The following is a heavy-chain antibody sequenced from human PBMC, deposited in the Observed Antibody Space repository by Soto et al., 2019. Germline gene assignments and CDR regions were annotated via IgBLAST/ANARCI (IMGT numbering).Heavy chain of an antibody. J-gene: IGHJ6*02. V-gene: IGHV1-69*01. CDR2: IIPVFGRV. D-gene: IGHD3-16*01. CDR1: GGSFSSRA. CDR3: ANSRGGTFLGYHGMDI. Sequence: QVQLVQSGPEVKKTGTSVKVSCKASGGSFSSRAISWVRQAPGQGLEWMGGIIPVFGRVHYAEKFQDRVTITADESTGTAYMELSSLKSEDTALYYCANSRGGTFLGYHGMDIWGQGTTVSVSS.